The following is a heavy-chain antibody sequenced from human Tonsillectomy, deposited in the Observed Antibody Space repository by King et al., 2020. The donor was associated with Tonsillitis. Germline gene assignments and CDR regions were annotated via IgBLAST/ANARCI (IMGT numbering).Heavy chain of an antibody. V-gene: IGHV3-48*02. CDR1: GFTFSSYS. CDR2: ITSSSSTI. D-gene: IGHD3-16*02. J-gene: IGHJ4*02. CDR3: ARKXDXPIVDFDY. Sequence: VQLVESGGGLVQPGGSLRLSCAASGFTFSSYSMNWVRQAPGKGLEWVSHITSSSSTIYYADXVKGRFTXSRDNAKNSLYLQMNSLRDEDTAVYYCARKXDXPIVDFDYWGQGXLVTVSS.